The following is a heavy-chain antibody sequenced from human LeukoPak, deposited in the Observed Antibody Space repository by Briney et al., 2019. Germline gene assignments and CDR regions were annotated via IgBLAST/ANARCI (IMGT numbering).Heavy chain of an antibody. J-gene: IGHJ6*03. Sequence: ASVKVSCKASGYTFTSYDINWVRQATGQGLEWMGWMNPNSGNTGYAQKFQGRATMTRNTSISTAYMELSSLRSEDTAVYYCARGLPGYCSSTSCSHMGTYYYYYMDVWGKGTTVTVSS. D-gene: IGHD2-2*03. CDR2: MNPNSGNT. V-gene: IGHV1-8*01. CDR1: GYTFTSYD. CDR3: ARGLPGYCSSTSCSHMGTYYYYYMDV.